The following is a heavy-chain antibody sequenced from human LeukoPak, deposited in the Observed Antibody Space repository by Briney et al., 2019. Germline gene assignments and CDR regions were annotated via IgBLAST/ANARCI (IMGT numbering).Heavy chain of an antibody. CDR1: GDSISSSY. Sequence: SETLSLTCTLSGDSISSSYWSCIPHSPGKGLEWIGYIRYTGNTNYNPSFRSRVTISLDTPKNHCFLNMNSVTPADTPIYYTARVPPQRCPGETCDPVFGYWGQGTLVTVSS. D-gene: IGHD2-8*02. V-gene: IGHV4-59*01. CDR3: ARVPPQRCPGETCDPVFGY. CDR2: IRYTGNT. J-gene: IGHJ4*02.